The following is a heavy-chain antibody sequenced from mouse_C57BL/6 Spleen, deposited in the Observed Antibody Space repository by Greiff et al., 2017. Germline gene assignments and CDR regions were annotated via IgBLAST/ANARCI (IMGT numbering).Heavy chain of an antibody. D-gene: IGHD2-2*01. CDR3: TTLGGYDGRDYYAMDY. CDR2: IDPENGDT. Sequence: VQLQQSGAELVRPGASVKLSCTASGFNIKDDYMHWVKQRPEQGLEWIGWIDPENGDTEYASKFQGKATITADTSSNTAYLQLSSLTSEDTAVYYGTTLGGYDGRDYYAMDYWGQGTSVTVSS. V-gene: IGHV14-4*01. CDR1: GFNIKDDY. J-gene: IGHJ4*01.